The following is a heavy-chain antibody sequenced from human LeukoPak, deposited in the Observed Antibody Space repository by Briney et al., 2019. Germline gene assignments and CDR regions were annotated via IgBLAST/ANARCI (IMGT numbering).Heavy chain of an antibody. V-gene: IGHV3-64D*09. CDR2: ITSDGSAT. CDR1: GFTFRSYS. D-gene: IGHD2-8*01. CDR3: VKTSSGVWNGYFDY. Sequence: GGSLRLSCSASGFTFRSYSMYWVRQAPGKGLEHVSAITSDGSATYYTDSMKGRITTSRDNSKNTLSLLMSSLRPEDTAVYYCVKTSSGVWNGYFDYWGQGTLVTVSS. J-gene: IGHJ4*02.